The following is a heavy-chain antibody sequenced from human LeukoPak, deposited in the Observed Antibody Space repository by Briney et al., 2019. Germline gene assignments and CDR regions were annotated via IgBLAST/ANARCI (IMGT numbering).Heavy chain of an antibody. J-gene: IGHJ4*02. D-gene: IGHD3-10*01. CDR1: AYTFTNYA. V-gene: IGHV1-3*01. CDR3: ARGLLWFGELSPPGY. CDR2: INAGNGNT. Sequence: ASVTVSCTVSAYTFTNYARHWVRQAPGQGLEWMGGINAGNGNTRYSQKLQDRVTITRDTSANTVYTELSSLRSEDTAVYFCARGLLWFGELSPPGYWGQGTLVTVSS.